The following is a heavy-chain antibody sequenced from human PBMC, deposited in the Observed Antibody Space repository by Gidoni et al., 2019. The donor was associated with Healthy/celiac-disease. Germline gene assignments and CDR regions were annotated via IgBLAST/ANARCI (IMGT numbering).Heavy chain of an antibody. CDR1: GGSISSGGYY. V-gene: IGHV4-30-2*01. J-gene: IGHJ4*02. CDR3: ARGDEYGDYEGDYFDY. CDR2: IYHSGST. D-gene: IGHD4-17*01. Sequence: QLQLQESGSGLVKPSQTLSLTCAVSGGSISSGGYYWRWIRQPPGKGLEWIGYIYHSGSTYYNPSLKSRVSISVDRSKNQFSRKLRSVSAVDTAVYAGARGDEYGDYEGDYFDYWGQGTLVTVSS.